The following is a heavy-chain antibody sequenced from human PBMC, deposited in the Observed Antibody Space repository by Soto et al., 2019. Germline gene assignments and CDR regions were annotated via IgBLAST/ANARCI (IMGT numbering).Heavy chain of an antibody. CDR2: ISGSGGST. J-gene: IGHJ3*02. Sequence: GESLKISCAASGFTFSSYAMSWVRQAPGKGLEWVSAISGSGGSTYYADSVKGRFTISRDNSKNTLYLQMNSLRAEDTAVYYCAKDHGSIPSGAFDIWGQGTMVTVSS. D-gene: IGHD6-19*01. CDR1: GFTFSSYA. V-gene: IGHV3-23*01. CDR3: AKDHGSIPSGAFDI.